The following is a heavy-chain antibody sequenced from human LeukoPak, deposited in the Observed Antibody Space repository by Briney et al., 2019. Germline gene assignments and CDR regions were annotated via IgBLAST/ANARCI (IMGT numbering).Heavy chain of an antibody. CDR1: GYTLSDLS. Sequence: ASVKVSCKVSGYTLSDLSMHWVRQAPGKGLEWMGSFALEDGEKIYAQKFQGRVTMTEDTSTDTAYMELSSLRSEDTAVYYRATAFAGNLVDYWGQGTLVTVSS. D-gene: IGHD1-14*01. V-gene: IGHV1-24*01. J-gene: IGHJ4*02. CDR2: FALEDGEK. CDR3: ATAFAGNLVDY.